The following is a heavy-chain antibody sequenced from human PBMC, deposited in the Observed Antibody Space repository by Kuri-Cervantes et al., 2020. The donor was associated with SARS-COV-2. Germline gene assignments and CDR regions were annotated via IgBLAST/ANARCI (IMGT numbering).Heavy chain of an antibody. CDR2: IYYSGST. D-gene: IGHD2-8*01. J-gene: IGHJ4*02. CDR3: AREGLMGTMDY. Sequence: SETLSLTCTVSGGSISSYYWSWIRQPPGKGLGWIGYIYYSGSTNYNPSLKSRVTISVDTSKNQFSLKLSSVTAADTAVYYCAREGLMGTMDYWGQGTLVTVSS. CDR1: GGSISSYY. V-gene: IGHV4-59*12.